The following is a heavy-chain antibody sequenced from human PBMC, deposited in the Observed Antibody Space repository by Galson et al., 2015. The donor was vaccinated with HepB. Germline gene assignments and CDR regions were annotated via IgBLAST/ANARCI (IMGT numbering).Heavy chain of an antibody. J-gene: IGHJ4*02. D-gene: IGHD2-2*02. CDR3: AKALRDIVVVPAAISLDY. V-gene: IGHV3-23*01. CDR1: GFTFSSYA. Sequence: SLRLSCAASGFTFSSYAMGWVRQAPGKGLEWVSAISGSGGSTYYADSVKGRFTISRDNSKNTLYLQMNSLRAEDTAVYYCAKALRDIVVVPAAISLDYWGQGTLVTVSS. CDR2: ISGSGGST.